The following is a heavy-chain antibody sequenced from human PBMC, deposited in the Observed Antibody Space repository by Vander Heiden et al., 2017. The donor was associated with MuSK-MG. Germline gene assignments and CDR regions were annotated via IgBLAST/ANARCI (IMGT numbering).Heavy chain of an antibody. CDR1: GFTFSDYA. CDR2: VSSSGGGT. D-gene: IGHD2-15*01. V-gene: IGHV3-23*01. J-gene: IGHJ4*02. CDR3: AKVYCSGDRCSFDY. Sequence: EVQLLESGGGLVQPGGSLRLSCPASGFTFSDYAMIWVRQAPGKGLEWVSAVSSSGGGTYYADSVKGRFTISRDNSKNTLYLQMNSLRAEDTAVYYCAKVYCSGDRCSFDYWGQGTLVTVSS.